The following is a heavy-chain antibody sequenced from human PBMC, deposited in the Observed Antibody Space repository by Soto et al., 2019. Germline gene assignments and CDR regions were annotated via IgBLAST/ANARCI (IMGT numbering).Heavy chain of an antibody. CDR1: GFTVSRNY. V-gene: IGHV3-66*01. D-gene: IGHD2-21*02. Sequence: EVQLVESGGGLVQPGGSLRLSCAASGFTVSRNYMTWVRQAPGKGLEWVSVIYSGGNTYYEDSVKGRFTISRDNSKNTLYLQMNSLRAEDTAVYYCARSGGNYWFDPWGQGTLVTVSS. J-gene: IGHJ5*02. CDR2: IYSGGNT. CDR3: ARSGGNYWFDP.